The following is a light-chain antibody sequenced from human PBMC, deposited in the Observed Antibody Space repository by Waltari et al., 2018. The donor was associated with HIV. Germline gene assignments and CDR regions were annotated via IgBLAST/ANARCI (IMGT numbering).Light chain of an antibody. Sequence: QSALTQPPSASGSPGQSVTISCTGTNSDIGGYNYVSWYQQHPGKAPKLVISEVTKRPSGVPDRFSGSKSGTTASLTVSGLQTEDEADYHCSSYANKNGFYVVFGGGTKLTVL. CDR3: SSYANKNGFYVV. V-gene: IGLV2-8*01. CDR2: EVT. J-gene: IGLJ2*01. CDR1: NSDIGGYNY.